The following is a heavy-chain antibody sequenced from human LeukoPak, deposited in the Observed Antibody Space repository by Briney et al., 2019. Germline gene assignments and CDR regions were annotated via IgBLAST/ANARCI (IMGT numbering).Heavy chain of an antibody. D-gene: IGHD4-17*01. CDR1: GDSVSSNSAA. V-gene: IGHV6-1*01. CDR2: TYYRSKWSN. Sequence: SQTLSLTCALSGDSVSSNSAAWNWIRQSPSRGLEWLGRTYYRSKWSNNYAVSVKGRITINPDTSKNQFSLQLNSVTPDDTAMYYCSRGSNDYRDYSFDYWGQGTLVTVSS. J-gene: IGHJ4*02. CDR3: SRGSNDYRDYSFDY.